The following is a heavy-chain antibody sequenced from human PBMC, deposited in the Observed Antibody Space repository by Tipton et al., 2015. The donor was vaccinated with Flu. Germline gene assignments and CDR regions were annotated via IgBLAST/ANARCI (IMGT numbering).Heavy chain of an antibody. Sequence: TLSLTCTVSGGSISSFYWGWIRQPPGKGLEWIGSIYYSGSTYYNPSLKSRVTISVDTSKNQFSLKLSSVTAADTAVYYCASTHAQITVTTLAFDYWGQGTLVTVSS. J-gene: IGHJ4*02. CDR3: ASTHAQITVTTLAFDY. D-gene: IGHD4-17*01. CDR2: IYYSGST. CDR1: GGSISSFY. V-gene: IGHV4-39*07.